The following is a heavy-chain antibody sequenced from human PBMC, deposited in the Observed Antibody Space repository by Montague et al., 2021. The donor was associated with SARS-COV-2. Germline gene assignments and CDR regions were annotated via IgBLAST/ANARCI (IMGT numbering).Heavy chain of an antibody. Sequence: PALVKPTQTLTLTCTFSGFSLSTSGVGVGWIRQPPGKALEWLALIYWDDDKRYSPSLKSRLTITKDTSKNQVVLTMTNMDPVDTATYYCAHRPRMAWIAGSCFNPWGQGALVTASS. D-gene: IGHD2-2*03. V-gene: IGHV2-5*02. CDR2: IYWDDDK. J-gene: IGHJ5*02. CDR1: GFSLSTSGVG. CDR3: AHRPRMAWIAGSCFNP.